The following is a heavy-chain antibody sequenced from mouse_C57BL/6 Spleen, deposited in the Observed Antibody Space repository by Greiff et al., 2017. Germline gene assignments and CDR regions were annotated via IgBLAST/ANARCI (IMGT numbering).Heavy chain of an antibody. CDR3: ARNYGWYAMDY. Sequence: EVQLQQSGPELVKPGASVKISCKASGYTFTDYYMNWVKQSHGKSLEWIGDINPNNGGTSYNQKFKGKATLTVDKSSSTAYMELRSLTSEDSAVYYCARNYGWYAMDYWGQGTSVTVSS. D-gene: IGHD1-1*01. J-gene: IGHJ4*01. V-gene: IGHV1-26*01. CDR1: GYTFTDYY. CDR2: INPNNGGT.